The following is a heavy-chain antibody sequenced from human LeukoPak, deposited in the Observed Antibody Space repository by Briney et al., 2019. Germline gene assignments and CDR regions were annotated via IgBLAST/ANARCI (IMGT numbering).Heavy chain of an antibody. CDR2: ISSNGGST. J-gene: IGHJ6*02. Sequence: QPGGSLRLSCSASGFTFSSYAMHWVRQAPGKGLEYVSAISSNGGSTYYADSVKGRFTISRDNSKNTLYLQMSSLRAEDTAVYYCVKDMWPIRPVVVNASYYYGMDVWGQGTTVTVSS. CDR1: GFTFSSYA. V-gene: IGHV3-64D*09. D-gene: IGHD2-21*01. CDR3: VKDMWPIRPVVVNASYYYGMDV.